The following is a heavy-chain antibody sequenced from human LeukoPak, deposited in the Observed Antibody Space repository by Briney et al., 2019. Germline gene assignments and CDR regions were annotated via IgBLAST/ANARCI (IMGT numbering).Heavy chain of an antibody. D-gene: IGHD1-26*01. Sequence: PGGSLRPSCAASGFTVSSNYMNWVRQAPGKGLEWVSVIYTGGNTYYADSVKGRFTISRDSSKNTLYLQMNSLRAEDTAMYYCAREKMGVGYYMDVWGKGTTVTISS. J-gene: IGHJ6*03. CDR3: AREKMGVGYYMDV. CDR1: GFTVSSNY. V-gene: IGHV3-66*01. CDR2: IYTGGNT.